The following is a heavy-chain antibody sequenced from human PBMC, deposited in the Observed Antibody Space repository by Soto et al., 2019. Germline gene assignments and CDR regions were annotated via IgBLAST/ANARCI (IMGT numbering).Heavy chain of an antibody. CDR1: GGSFSGYY. CDR3: AGGRGNGGVPAGCNRVDP. J-gene: IGHJ5*02. Sequence: QVQLQQWGAGLLKPSETLSLTCAVYGGSFSGYYWSWIRQPPGKGLEWIGEINHSGSTNYNPSLKRRVTLSVDPAKTQFSPTLSSGAPADPAVYYLAGGRGNGGVPAGCNRVDPWGPGTLGTGFS. CDR2: INHSGST. V-gene: IGHV4-34*01. D-gene: IGHD2-8*01.